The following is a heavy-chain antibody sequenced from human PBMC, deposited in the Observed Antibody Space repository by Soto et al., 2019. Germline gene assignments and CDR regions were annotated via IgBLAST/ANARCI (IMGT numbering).Heavy chain of an antibody. D-gene: IGHD1-26*01. CDR1: GFIFSNYA. J-gene: IGHJ4*02. CDR3: VKGNSGSSDY. Sequence: GGSLRLCCSASGFIFSNYAVHWVRQAPGKGLEYVSAITSNGDTPYYADSVKGRFTIARDNSKSTLYLQMSSLRAEYTSFYSCVKGNSGSSDYCGPGTLVTFSS. V-gene: IGHV3-64D*06. CDR2: ITSNGDTP.